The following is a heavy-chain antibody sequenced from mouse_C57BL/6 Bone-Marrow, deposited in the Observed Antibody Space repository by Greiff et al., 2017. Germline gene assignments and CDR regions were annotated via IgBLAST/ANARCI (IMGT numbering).Heavy chain of an antibody. V-gene: IGHV1-59*01. CDR3: AYYYGSSDY. CDR2: IDPSDSYT. D-gene: IGHD1-1*01. Sequence: QVQLQQPGAELVRPGTSVKLSCKASGYTFTSYWMHWVKQRPGQGLEWIGVIDPSDSYTNYNQKFKGKATLTVDTSSSTAYMQLSNLTSEDSAVYYCAYYYGSSDYWGQGTTLTVSS. CDR1: GYTFTSYW. J-gene: IGHJ2*01.